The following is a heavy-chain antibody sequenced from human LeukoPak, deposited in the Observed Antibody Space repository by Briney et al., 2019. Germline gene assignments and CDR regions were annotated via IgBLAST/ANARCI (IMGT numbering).Heavy chain of an antibody. CDR3: ARVASYDFWSGYYHFDY. D-gene: IGHD3-3*01. V-gene: IGHV4-59*01. J-gene: IGHJ4*02. CDR2: IYYSGST. Sequence: SETLSLTCTVSGGSISSYYWSWIRQPPGKGLEWIGYIYYSGSTNYNPSLKSRVTISVDTSKNQFSLELSSVTAADTAVYYCARVASYDFWSGYYHFDYWGQGTLVTVSS. CDR1: GGSISSYY.